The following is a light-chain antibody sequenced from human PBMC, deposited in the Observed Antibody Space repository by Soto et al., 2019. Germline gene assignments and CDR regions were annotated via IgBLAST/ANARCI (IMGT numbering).Light chain of an antibody. CDR3: QQYSSSPT. V-gene: IGKV3-20*01. J-gene: IGKJ2*01. Sequence: EIVLTQSPGTLSLSPGERATLSCRASQSVSSSYLAWYQQKPVQAPRLLIYGASSRATGIPDRFSGSGSGTDFTLTISRLEPEDFAVYYCQQYSSSPTFGQGTKLEIK. CDR2: GAS. CDR1: QSVSSSY.